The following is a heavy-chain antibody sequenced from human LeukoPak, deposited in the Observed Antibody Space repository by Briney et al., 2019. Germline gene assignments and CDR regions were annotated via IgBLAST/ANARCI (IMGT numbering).Heavy chain of an antibody. CDR2: IIPIFGTA. CDR3: ARVRLRAMYGMDV. J-gene: IGHJ6*02. CDR1: GYTFTSYG. Sequence: SVKVSCKASGYTFTSYGISWVRQAPGQGFEWMGGIIPIFGTANYAQKFQGRVTITADESTSTAYMELSSLRSEDTAVYYCARVRLRAMYGMDVWGQGTTVTVSS. D-gene: IGHD5/OR15-5a*01. V-gene: IGHV1-69*13.